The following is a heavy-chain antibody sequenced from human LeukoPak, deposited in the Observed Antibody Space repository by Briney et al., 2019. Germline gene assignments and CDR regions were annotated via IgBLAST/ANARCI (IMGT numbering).Heavy chain of an antibody. J-gene: IGHJ4*02. CDR1: GGSISIGGYS. D-gene: IGHD3-22*01. V-gene: IGHV4-30-2*01. CDR3: ARNYYDSSGYPYYFDY. CDR2: IYHSGST. Sequence: SQTLSLTCAVSGGSISIGGYSWSWIRQPPGKGLEWIGYIYHSGSTYYNPSLKSRVTISVDRSKNQFSLKLSSVTAADTAVYYCARNYYDSSGYPYYFDYWGQGTLITVSS.